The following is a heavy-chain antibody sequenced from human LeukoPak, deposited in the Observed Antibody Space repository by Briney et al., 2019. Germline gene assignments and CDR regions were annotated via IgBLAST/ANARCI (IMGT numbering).Heavy chain of an antibody. CDR2: ISTSDNTK. Sequence: GGSLRLSCAASGFTFSSYEMNWVRQAPGKGLEWVSYISTSDNTKYYADSVKGRFTISRDNAKNSLYLQMSSLRAEDTAFYYCARGRPSGYYYYYMDVWGKGTTVTVSS. CDR3: ARGRPSGYYYYYMDV. J-gene: IGHJ6*03. D-gene: IGHD3-10*01. V-gene: IGHV3-48*03. CDR1: GFTFSSYE.